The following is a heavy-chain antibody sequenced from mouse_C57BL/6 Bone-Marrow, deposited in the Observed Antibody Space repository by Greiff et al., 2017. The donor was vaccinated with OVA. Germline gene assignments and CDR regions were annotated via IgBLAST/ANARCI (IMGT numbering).Heavy chain of an antibody. CDR1: GYTFTSYW. CDR3: AREGVYSYYAMDY. CDR2: IHPNSGST. D-gene: IGHD1-3*01. J-gene: IGHJ4*01. V-gene: IGHV1-64*01. Sequence: VQLQQPGAELVKPGASVKLSCKASGYTFTSYWMHWVKQRPGQGLEWIGMIHPNSGSTNYNEKFKSKATLTVDKSSSTAYMQLSSLTSDDSAVYYCAREGVYSYYAMDYWGQGTSVTVSS.